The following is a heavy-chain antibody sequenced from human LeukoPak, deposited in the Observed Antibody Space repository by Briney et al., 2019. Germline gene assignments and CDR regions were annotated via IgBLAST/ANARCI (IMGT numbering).Heavy chain of an antibody. V-gene: IGHV5-51*01. CDR1: GYSFTSYW. D-gene: IGHD6-19*01. J-gene: IGHJ4*02. CDR2: IYPGDSDT. Sequence: GESLKISCKDSGYSFTSYWIGWVRQMPGKGLEWMGIIYPGDSDTRYSPSFQGQVTISADKSISTAYLQWSSLKASDTAMYYCARHRGYSSGWYRGAFDYWGQGTLVTVSS. CDR3: ARHRGYSSGWYRGAFDY.